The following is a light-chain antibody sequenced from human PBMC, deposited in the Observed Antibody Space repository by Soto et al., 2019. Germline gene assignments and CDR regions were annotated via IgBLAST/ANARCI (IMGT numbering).Light chain of an antibody. Sequence: RRYQSPSTLPAAVGERVTIVCRASQTISNWLAWYQQKPGTAPKLLIYHASTLESGVPSRFSGSASGTKCVLSGKSVQPDGPTTYCWCPDKGWSSGLGTKVDIK. CDR2: HAS. CDR3: CPDKGWS. V-gene: IGKV1-5*02. J-gene: IGKJ1*01. CDR1: QTISNW.